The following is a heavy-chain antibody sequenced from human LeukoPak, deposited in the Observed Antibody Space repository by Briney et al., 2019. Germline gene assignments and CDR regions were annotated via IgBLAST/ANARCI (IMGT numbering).Heavy chain of an antibody. CDR3: ARRNIERGALYGSGSYYNGWFDP. CDR1: GYTFTSYG. D-gene: IGHD3-10*01. V-gene: IGHV1-18*01. Sequence: GASVKVSCKASGYTFTSYGISWVRQAPGQGLEWMGWISAYNGNTNYAQKLQGRVTMTTDTSTSTAYMELRSLRSDDTAVYYCARRNIERGALYGSGSYYNGWFDPWGQGTLVTVSS. CDR2: ISAYNGNT. J-gene: IGHJ5*02.